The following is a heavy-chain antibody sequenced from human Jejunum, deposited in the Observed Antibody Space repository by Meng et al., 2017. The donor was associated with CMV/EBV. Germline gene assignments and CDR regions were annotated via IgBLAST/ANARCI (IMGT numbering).Heavy chain of an antibody. CDR3: ALFTRSWFDP. CDR2: IYWDDDK. Sequence: QIHWKASGPTLVKPTQTLTLTCTFSGFSLSTSEVGVVWIRQPPGKALEWLAVIYWDDDKRYSPSLKSRLTITKDTSKNQVVLTLTNMDPVDTATYYCALFTRSWFDPWGQGTLVTVSS. D-gene: IGHD2-2*01. J-gene: IGHJ5*02. CDR1: GFSLSTSEVG. V-gene: IGHV2-5*02.